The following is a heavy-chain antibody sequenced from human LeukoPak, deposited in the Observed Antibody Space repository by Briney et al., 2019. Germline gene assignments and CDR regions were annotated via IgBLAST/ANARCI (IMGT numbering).Heavy chain of an antibody. V-gene: IGHV3-30*18. CDR1: GYTFSSYG. CDR2: ISYDGSNK. CDR3: AKDPAMGY. D-gene: IGHD5-18*01. J-gene: IGHJ4*02. Sequence: GGSLRLSCAASGYTFSSYGMHWVRQAPGKGLEWVAVISYDGSNKYYADSVKGRFTISRDNSKNTLYLQMNSLRAEDTAVYYCAKDPAMGYWGQGTLVTVSS.